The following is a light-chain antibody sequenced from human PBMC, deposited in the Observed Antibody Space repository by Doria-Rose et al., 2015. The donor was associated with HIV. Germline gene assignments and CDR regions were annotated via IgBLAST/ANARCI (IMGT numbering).Light chain of an antibody. CDR3: LQHNTYPLT. CDR1: QGIRHD. J-gene: IGKJ4*01. CDR2: AAS. Sequence: TQSPSSLSASVGDRVTITCRASQGIRHDLTWYQQNPGKAPKRLIYAASSLHSGVPSRFIGSGSGTEFTLTISSLQPEDFATYYCLQHNTYPLTVGGGTKVEIK. V-gene: IGKV1-17*01.